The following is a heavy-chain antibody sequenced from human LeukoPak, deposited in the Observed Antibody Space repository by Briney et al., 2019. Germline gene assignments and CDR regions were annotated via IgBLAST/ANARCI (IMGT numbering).Heavy chain of an antibody. CDR1: GYTFTSYY. CDR2: INPSGGST. D-gene: IGHD2-15*01. J-gene: IGHJ3*02. V-gene: IGHV1-46*01. CDR3: ARALDIVVVGDRDAYGDYILGALDI. Sequence: ASVKVSCTASGYTFTSYYMHWVRQAPGQGLEWMGKINPSGGSTSYAQNFQGRVTMTRDTSTSTVYMELSSLRSEDTAVYYCARALDIVVVGDRDAYGDYILGALDIWAKGQWSPSLQ.